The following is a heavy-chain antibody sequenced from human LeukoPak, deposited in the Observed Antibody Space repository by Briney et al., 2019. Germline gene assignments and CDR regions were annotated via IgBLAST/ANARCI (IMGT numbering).Heavy chain of an antibody. J-gene: IGHJ3*02. CDR2: IWYDGSNK. CDR3: ARAAYYDFWSGYYDAFDI. Sequence: GGSLRLSCAASGFTFDDYGMHWVRQAPGKGLEWVAVIWYDGSNKYYADSVKGRFTISRDNSKNTLYLQMNSLRAEDTAVYYCARAAYYDFWSGYYDAFDIWGQGTMVTVSS. CDR1: GFTFDDYG. D-gene: IGHD3-3*01. V-gene: IGHV3-33*08.